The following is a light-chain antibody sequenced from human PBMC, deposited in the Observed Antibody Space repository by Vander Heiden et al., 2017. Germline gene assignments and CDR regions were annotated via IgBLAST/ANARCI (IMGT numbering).Light chain of an antibody. V-gene: IGKV2-28*01. CDR1: QSLLHSNGYNY. CDR2: LGS. CDR3: MQALQTPRT. J-gene: IGKJ4*01. Sequence: DIVMTQSPLSLPVTPGEPPSISCRSSQSLLHSNGYNYLDWYLQKPGQSPQLLIYLGSNRASGVPDRFSGSGSGTDFTLKISRVEAEEVGVYYCMQALQTPRTFGGGTKVEIK.